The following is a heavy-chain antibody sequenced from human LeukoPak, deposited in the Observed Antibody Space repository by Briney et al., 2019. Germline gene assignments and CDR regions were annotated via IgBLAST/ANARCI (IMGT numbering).Heavy chain of an antibody. J-gene: IGHJ4*02. CDR1: GFTFSSYE. CDR2: ISSSGSTI. CDR3: AKKADYYDSSGYYGY. V-gene: IGHV3-48*03. Sequence: PGGSLRLSCAASGFTFSSYEMNWVRQAPGKGLEWVSYISSSGSTIYYADSVKGRFTISRDNAKNSLYLQMNNLRAEDTAVYYCAKKADYYDSSGYYGYWGQGTLVTVSS. D-gene: IGHD3-22*01.